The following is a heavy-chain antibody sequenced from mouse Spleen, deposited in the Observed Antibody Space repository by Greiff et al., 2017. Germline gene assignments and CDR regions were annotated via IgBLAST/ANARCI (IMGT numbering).Heavy chain of an antibody. D-gene: IGHD2-1*01. CDR2: INYDGSST. Sequence: VQLVESEGGLVQPGSSMKLSCTASGFTFSDYYMAWVRQVPEKGLEWVANINYDGSSTYYLDSLKSRFIISRDNAKNILYLQMNSLKSEDTATYYCAIYYGNYGYFDVWGAGTTVTVSS. CDR1: GFTFSDYY. J-gene: IGHJ1*01. CDR3: AIYYGNYGYFDV. V-gene: IGHV5-16*01.